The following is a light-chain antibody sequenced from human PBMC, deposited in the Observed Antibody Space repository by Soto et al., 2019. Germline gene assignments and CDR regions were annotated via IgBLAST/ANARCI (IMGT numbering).Light chain of an antibody. Sequence: DIQMTQSPSSLSASGGDRVTITCRASQSITGYLNWYQQKPGKVPKLLIYAASTLQSGVPSRFSGSGSGTDFTLTLSSLQAEDSATYYCQQSFIAPWTFGQGTKVDI. V-gene: IGKV1-39*01. CDR2: AAS. CDR3: QQSFIAPWT. CDR1: QSITGY. J-gene: IGKJ1*01.